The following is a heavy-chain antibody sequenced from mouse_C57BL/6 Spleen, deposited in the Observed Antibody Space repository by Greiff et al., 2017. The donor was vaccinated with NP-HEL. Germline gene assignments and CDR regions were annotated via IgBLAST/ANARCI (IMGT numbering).Heavy chain of an antibody. CDR2: ISYDGSN. Sequence: DVQLQESGPGLVKPSQSLSLTCSVTGYSITSGYYWNWIRQFPGNKLEWMGYISYDGSNNYNPSLKNRISITRDISKNQFFLKLNSVTTEDTATYYCARAHYDYNGGYFDVWGTGTTVTVSS. D-gene: IGHD2-4*01. CDR1: GYSITSGYY. J-gene: IGHJ1*03. V-gene: IGHV3-6*01. CDR3: ARAHYDYNGGYFDV.